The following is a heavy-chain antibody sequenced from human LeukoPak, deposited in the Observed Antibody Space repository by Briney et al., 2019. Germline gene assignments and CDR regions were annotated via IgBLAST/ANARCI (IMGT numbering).Heavy chain of an antibody. CDR1: GYTFTSYG. D-gene: IGHD3-9*01. CDR2: ISAYNGNT. CDR3: ARDGAHDILTGPYANWFDP. V-gene: IGHV1-18*01. J-gene: IGHJ5*02. Sequence: GESLKISCKGSGYTFTSYGISWVRQAPGQGLEWMGWISAYNGNTNYAQKLQGRVTMTTDTSTSTAYMELRSLRSDDTAVYYCARDGAHDILTGPYANWFDPWSQGTLVTVSS.